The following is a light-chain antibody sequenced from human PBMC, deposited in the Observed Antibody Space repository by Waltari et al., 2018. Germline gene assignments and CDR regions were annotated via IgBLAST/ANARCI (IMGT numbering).Light chain of an antibody. V-gene: IGKV3-11*01. J-gene: IGKJ2*01. CDR1: QSVGSY. Sequence: EIVLTQSPATLSLSPGDTATLSCRASQSVGSYLAWYQHRPVQPPRLLIYDSSNSTTGIPSRFLGSGSRTDFPLTISSLEAEDFAVYYCQQRSNWTPHTFGQGARLEIK. CDR2: DSS. CDR3: QQRSNWTPHT.